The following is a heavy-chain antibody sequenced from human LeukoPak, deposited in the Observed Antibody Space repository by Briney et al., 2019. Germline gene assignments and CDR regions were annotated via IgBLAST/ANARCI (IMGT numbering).Heavy chain of an antibody. CDR2: MFYSGST. D-gene: IGHD4-17*01. Sequence: SETLSLTCTVSGGSVSSGSYYWSWIRQPPGKGLEWIGYMFYSGSTNYNPSLKSRVTISVDTSKNQMSLKLSSVTAADTAVYYCARGRYGDYPLFDYWGQGTLVTVSS. J-gene: IGHJ4*02. CDR1: GGSVSSGSYY. CDR3: ARGRYGDYPLFDY. V-gene: IGHV4-61*01.